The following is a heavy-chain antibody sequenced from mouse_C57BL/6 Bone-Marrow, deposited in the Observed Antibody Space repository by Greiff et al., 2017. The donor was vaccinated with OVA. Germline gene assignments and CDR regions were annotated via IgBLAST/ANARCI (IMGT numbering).Heavy chain of an antibody. CDR3: ARRELLSMQY. CDR1: GFTFSSYG. D-gene: IGHD2-1*01. V-gene: IGHV5-6*01. J-gene: IGHJ4*01. Sequence: EVQLVESGGDLVKPGGSLKLSCAASGFTFSSYGMSWVRQTPDKRLEWVATISSGGSYTYYPDSVKGRFTISRDNAKNTLYLQMSSLKSEDTAMYYCARRELLSMQYWGQGTSVTVSS. CDR2: ISSGGSYT.